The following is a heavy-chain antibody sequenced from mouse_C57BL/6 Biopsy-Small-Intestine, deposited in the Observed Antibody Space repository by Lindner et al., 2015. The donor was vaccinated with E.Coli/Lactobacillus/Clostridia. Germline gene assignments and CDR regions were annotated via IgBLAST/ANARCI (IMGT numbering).Heavy chain of an antibody. CDR3: ARDYDWYFDV. D-gene: IGHD2-3*01. CDR2: MYYSGTI. V-gene: IGHV3-5*01. CDR1: GISITTGNFR. Sequence: LQESGPGLVNPSQTVFLTCTVTGISITTGNFRWNWIRQFPGNKLEWIGYMYYSGTITYNPSLTSRTTITRDTPKNQFFLEMNSLTAEDTATYYCARDYDWYFDVWGTGTTVTVSS. J-gene: IGHJ1*03.